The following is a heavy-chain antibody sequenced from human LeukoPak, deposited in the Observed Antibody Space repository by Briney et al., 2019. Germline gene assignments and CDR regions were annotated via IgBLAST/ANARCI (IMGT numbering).Heavy chain of an antibody. Sequence: PGGSLRLSCAASGFTFSSYDMNWDRQAPGKGLEWVSYISTDSSTMYYADSVKGRFTISRDNAQNSLYLQMSSLRAEDTAVYYCARGPPLFDPWGQGTLVTVSS. CDR2: ISTDSSTM. CDR1: GFTFSSYD. J-gene: IGHJ5*02. CDR3: ARGPPLFDP. V-gene: IGHV3-48*01.